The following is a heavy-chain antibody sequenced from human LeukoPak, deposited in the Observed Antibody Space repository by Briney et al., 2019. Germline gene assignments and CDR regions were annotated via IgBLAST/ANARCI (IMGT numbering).Heavy chain of an antibody. CDR2: IIPIFGTA. V-gene: IGHV1-69*05. Sequence: PGASVTVSCKASGGTFSSYAVSWVRQAPGQGLEWMGGIIPIFGTANYAQKFQGRVTMTRDTSINTAYMELSRLRSDDTAVYYCARLPTGWVITFDYWGQGTLVTVSS. J-gene: IGHJ4*02. D-gene: IGHD2-21*01. CDR1: GGTFSSYA. CDR3: ARLPTGWVITFDY.